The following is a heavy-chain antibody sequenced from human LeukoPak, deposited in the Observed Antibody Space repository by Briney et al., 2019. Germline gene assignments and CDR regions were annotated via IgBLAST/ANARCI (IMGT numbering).Heavy chain of an antibody. V-gene: IGHV4-39*07. D-gene: IGHD1-26*01. J-gene: IGHJ6*03. CDR1: GGSISSSSYY. Sequence: SETLPLTCTVSGGSISSSSYYWGWIRQPPGKGLEWIGSIYYSGSTYYNPSLKSRVTISVDTSKNQFSLKLSSVTAADTAVYYCARGVGGSYYYYYMDVWGKGTTVTISS. CDR3: ARGVGGSYYYYYMDV. CDR2: IYYSGST.